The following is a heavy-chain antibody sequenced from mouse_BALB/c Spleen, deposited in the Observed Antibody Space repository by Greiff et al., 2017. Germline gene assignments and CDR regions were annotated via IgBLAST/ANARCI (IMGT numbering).Heavy chain of an antibody. Sequence: VQLKQSGAELVRPGALVKLSCQASGFNIKDYYMHWVKQRPEQGLEWIGWIDPENGNTIYDPKFQGKASITADTSSNTAYLQLSSLTSEDTAVYYCARSMITTGPWFAYWGQGTLVTVSA. J-gene: IGHJ3*01. CDR1: GFNIKDYY. D-gene: IGHD2-4*01. CDR2: IDPENGNT. CDR3: ARSMITTGPWFAY. V-gene: IGHV14-1*02.